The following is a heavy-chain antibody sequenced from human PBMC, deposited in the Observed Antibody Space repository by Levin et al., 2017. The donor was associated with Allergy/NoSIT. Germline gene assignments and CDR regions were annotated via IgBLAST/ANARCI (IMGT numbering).Heavy chain of an antibody. CDR1: GFTFSGYT. CDR3: ASDGSYDTLDI. Sequence: GESLKIFCAASGFTFSGYTLNWVRQAPGKGLEWVSSISSSSTYIYYADSLKGRFTISRDDAKNSLSLQMNSLRVEDTAVYYCASDGSYDTLDIWGQGTMVTVSS. J-gene: IGHJ3*02. CDR2: ISSSSTYI. V-gene: IGHV3-21*01. D-gene: IGHD6-6*01.